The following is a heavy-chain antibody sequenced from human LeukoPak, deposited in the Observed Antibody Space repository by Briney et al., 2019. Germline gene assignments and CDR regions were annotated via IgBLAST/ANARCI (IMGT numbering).Heavy chain of an antibody. CDR3: ARDRPHDYMDYYYMDV. J-gene: IGHJ6*03. Sequence: PGGSLRLSCAASGFTFSSYWMSWVRQAPGKGLEWVANIKQDGSEKYYVDSVKGRFTISRDNAKNSLYLQMNSLRAEDTAVYYCARDRPHDYMDYYYMDVWGKGTTVTVSS. CDR1: GFTFSSYW. V-gene: IGHV3-7*01. D-gene: IGHD4-11*01. CDR2: IKQDGSEK.